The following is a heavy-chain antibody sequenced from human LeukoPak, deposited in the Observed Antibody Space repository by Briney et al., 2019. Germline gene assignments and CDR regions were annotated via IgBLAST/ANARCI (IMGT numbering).Heavy chain of an antibody. J-gene: IGHJ4*02. V-gene: IGHV3-23*01. CDR3: AKDTWLQLRSLGFDY. CDR2: ISGSGGST. CDR1: GFTFSSYG. Sequence: GGSLRLSCAASGFTFSSYGMSWVRQAPGKGLEWVSAISGSGGSTYYADSVKGRFTISRDNSKNTLYLQMHSLRAEDTAVYYCAKDTWLQLRSLGFDYWGQGTLVTVSS. D-gene: IGHD5-24*01.